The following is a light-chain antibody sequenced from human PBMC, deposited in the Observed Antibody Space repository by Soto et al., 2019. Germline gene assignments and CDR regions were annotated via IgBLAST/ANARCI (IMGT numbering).Light chain of an antibody. CDR2: GAS. CDR3: QQYNNWPLT. J-gene: IGKJ4*01. Sequence: EIVMTQSPATLSVAPGERATLSCRASQSVSSNLAWYQQKPGQAPRLLIYGASTRATGIPARCSGSGSGTEFTLTISILQAEDFAVYYCQQYNNWPLTFGGGTKVEIK. V-gene: IGKV3-15*01. CDR1: QSVSSN.